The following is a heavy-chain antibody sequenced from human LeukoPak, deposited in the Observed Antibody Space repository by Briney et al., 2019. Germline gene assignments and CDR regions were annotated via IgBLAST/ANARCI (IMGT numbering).Heavy chain of an antibody. V-gene: IGHV4-39*01. CDR3: ARHQMEYSSSPLDY. CDR2: IYYSGST. Sequence: PSETPSLTCTVSGGSISSSSYYWGWIRQPPGKGLEWIGSIYYSGSTYYNPSLKSRVTISVDTSKNQFSLKLSSVTAADTAVYYCARHQMEYSSSPLDYWGQGTLVTVSS. CDR1: GGSISSSSYY. D-gene: IGHD6-6*01. J-gene: IGHJ4*02.